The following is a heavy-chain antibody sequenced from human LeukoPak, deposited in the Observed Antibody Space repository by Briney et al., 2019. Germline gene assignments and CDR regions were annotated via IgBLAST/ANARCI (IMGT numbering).Heavy chain of an antibody. D-gene: IGHD3-16*02. CDR3: AMMDMITFGGVIPYFDY. V-gene: IGHV1-2*02. CDR2: INPNSGGT. CDR1: GYTFIYYY. Sequence: ASVKVSCKASGYTFIYYYMHWVRQAPEQGLEWMGWINPNSGGTNYAQKFQGRVTMTRDTSISTAYMELSRLRSDDTAVYYCAMMDMITFGGVIPYFDYWGQGTLVTVSS. J-gene: IGHJ4*02.